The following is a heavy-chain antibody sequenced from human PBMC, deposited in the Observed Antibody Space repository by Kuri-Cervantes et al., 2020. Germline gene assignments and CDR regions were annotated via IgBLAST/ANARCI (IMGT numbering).Heavy chain of an antibody. Sequence: LRLSCAVSGGSISSGGYSWSWIRQPPGKGLEWIGYIYHSGSTYYNPSLKSRVTISVDTSKNQFSLKLSSVTAADTAVYYCASTGGYYDFWSGYYPYYFDYWGQGTLVTVSS. CDR3: ASTGGYYDFWSGYYPYYFDY. D-gene: IGHD3-3*01. J-gene: IGHJ4*02. V-gene: IGHV4-30-2*01. CDR1: GGSISSGGYS. CDR2: IYHSGST.